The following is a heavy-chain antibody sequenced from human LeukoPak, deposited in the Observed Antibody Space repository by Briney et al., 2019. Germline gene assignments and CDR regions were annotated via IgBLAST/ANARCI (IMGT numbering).Heavy chain of an antibody. V-gene: IGHV1-2*02. CDR2: INPNSGGT. D-gene: IGHD3-3*01. CDR3: ARGPRIRLLEWLLQIYFDY. J-gene: IGHJ4*02. Sequence: ASVKVSCKASGYTFTGYYMHWMRQAPGQGLEWMGWINPNSGGTNYAQKFQGRVTMTRDTSISTAYMELSRLRSDDTAVYYCARGPRIRLLEWLLQIYFDYWGQGTLVTVSS. CDR1: GYTFTGYY.